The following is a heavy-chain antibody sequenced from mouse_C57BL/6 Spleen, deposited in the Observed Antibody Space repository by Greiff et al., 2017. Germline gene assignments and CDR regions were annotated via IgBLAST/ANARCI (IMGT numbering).Heavy chain of an antibody. D-gene: IGHD2-5*01. Sequence: QVQLKQPGAELVRPGSSVKLSCKASGYTFTSYWMHWVKQRPIQGLEWIGNIDPSDSETHYNQKFKDKATLTVDKSSSTAYMQLSSLTSEDSAVYYCARGDSNPLAYWGQGTLVTVSA. CDR3: ARGDSNPLAY. J-gene: IGHJ3*01. V-gene: IGHV1-52*01. CDR1: GYTFTSYW. CDR2: IDPSDSET.